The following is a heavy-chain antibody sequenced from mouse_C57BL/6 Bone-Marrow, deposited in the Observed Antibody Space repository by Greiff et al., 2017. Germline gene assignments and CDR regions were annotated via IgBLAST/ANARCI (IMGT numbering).Heavy chain of an antibody. CDR1: GYTFTSYW. D-gene: IGHD1-2*01. J-gene: IGHJ3*01. CDR3: AGYKAY. V-gene: IGHV1-50*01. CDR2: IDPSDSYT. Sequence: QVQLQQSGAELVKPGASVKLSCKASGYTFTSYWMQWVKQRPGQGLEWIGEIDPSDSYTNYNQKFKGKATLTVDTSSSTAYMQLSSLTSEDSAVYYCAGYKAYWGQGTLVTVSA.